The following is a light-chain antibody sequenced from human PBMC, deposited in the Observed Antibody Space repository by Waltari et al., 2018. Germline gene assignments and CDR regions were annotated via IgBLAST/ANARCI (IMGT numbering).Light chain of an antibody. CDR2: DVS. CDR1: SSDVGGYNY. CDR3: SSFTTSSTVV. Sequence: QSALPQPASVSGSPGQSITISSPGTSSDVGGYNYFSWYQQHPARAPKLMIFDVSNRPSGVSNRFSGSKSGNTASLTISGLQAEDEADYYCSSFTTSSTVVFGGGTKLTVL. J-gene: IGLJ2*01. V-gene: IGLV2-14*03.